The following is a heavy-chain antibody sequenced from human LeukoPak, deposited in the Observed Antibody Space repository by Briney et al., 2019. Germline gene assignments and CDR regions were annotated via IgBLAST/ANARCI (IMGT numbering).Heavy chain of an antibody. J-gene: IGHJ3*02. Sequence: ASVKVSCKVSGYTLSESPMHWVRQTPGKGLEWMGGFDPEDGETIFAQKFQGRVTMTEDTSTDTSYMELSSLRSEDTAVYYCATAPPAYWGAFHIWGQGTMVTVSS. D-gene: IGHD3-16*01. CDR2: FDPEDGET. CDR3: ATAPPAYWGAFHI. V-gene: IGHV1-24*01. CDR1: GYTLSESP.